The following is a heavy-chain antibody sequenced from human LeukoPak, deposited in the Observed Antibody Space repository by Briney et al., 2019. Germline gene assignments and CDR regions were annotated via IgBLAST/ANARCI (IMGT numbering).Heavy chain of an antibody. CDR3: ASAVASSSGWYADY. CDR1: GFTFRSYG. Sequence: GESLRLSCAASGFTFRSYGMHWVRQAPGKGLEWVAVIWYDGSNKYYADSVKGRFTVSRDNSKNTLYLQMNSLRAEDTAVYYCASAVASSSGWYADYWGQGTLVTVSS. CDR2: IWYDGSNK. V-gene: IGHV3-33*01. D-gene: IGHD6-19*01. J-gene: IGHJ4*02.